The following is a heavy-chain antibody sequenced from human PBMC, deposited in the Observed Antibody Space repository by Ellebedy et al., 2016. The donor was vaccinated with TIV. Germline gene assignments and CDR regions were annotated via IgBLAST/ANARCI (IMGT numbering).Heavy chain of an antibody. D-gene: IGHD1-7*01. CDR2: AKDGGT. V-gene: IGHV4-34*01. CDR3: TRGYGSTWPTSNY. J-gene: IGHJ4*02. Sequence: MPSETLSLTCDVNGESFSDNIWSWIRQPPGKGLEWLGEAKDGGTSYNPSLQGRLTIAIDESKNQLSLRLNSVTAADTAVYYCTRGYGSTWPTSNYWGQGTLVTVS. CDR1: GESFSDNI.